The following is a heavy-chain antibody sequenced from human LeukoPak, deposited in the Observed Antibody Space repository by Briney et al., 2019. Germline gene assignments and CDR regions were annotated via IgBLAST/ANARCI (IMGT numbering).Heavy chain of an antibody. J-gene: IGHJ5*02. CDR2: INARGDT. D-gene: IGHD2-2*01. V-gene: IGHV4-34*01. CDR3: ARGQVPAAGGYNWFDP. CDR1: GWSFNDYY. Sequence: SETLTLTCAVYGWSFNDYYWNWIRQPPGKRLEWIGEINARGDTNYNTSLKSRVNKSADTSKKQFSLRLTSKIAADTALYYGARGQVPAAGGYNWFDPWGQGTLVTVSS.